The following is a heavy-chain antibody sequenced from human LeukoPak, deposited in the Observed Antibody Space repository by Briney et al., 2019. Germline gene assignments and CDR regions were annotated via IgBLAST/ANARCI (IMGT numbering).Heavy chain of an antibody. Sequence: GSLRLSCAASGFSFSNAWMSWVRQAPARGLEWVGRIKSKTDVGTTEYAAPVKGRLNISRDDSKNTLYLQMNSLKTEDTAVYYCATDSSSSSYYWGQGTLVTVSS. V-gene: IGHV3-15*01. CDR1: GFSFSNAW. CDR3: ATDSSSSSYY. J-gene: IGHJ4*02. D-gene: IGHD6-6*01. CDR2: IKSKTDVGTT.